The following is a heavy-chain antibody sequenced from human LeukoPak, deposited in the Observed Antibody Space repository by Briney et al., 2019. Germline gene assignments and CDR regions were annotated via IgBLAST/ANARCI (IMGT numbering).Heavy chain of an antibody. V-gene: IGHV3-48*01. CDR3: ARDGYGDFVDY. D-gene: IGHD4-17*01. Sequence: GGSLRLSCAASGFTFSSYSMNWVRQAPGKGLEWVSYISSSSSTIYYADSVKGRFTISKDNAKNSLYLQMNSLRAEDTAVYYCARDGYGDFVDYWGQRTLVTVSS. CDR2: ISSSSSTI. CDR1: GFTFSSYS. J-gene: IGHJ4*02.